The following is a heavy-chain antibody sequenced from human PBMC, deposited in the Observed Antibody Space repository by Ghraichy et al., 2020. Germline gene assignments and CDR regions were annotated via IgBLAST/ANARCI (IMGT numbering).Heavy chain of an antibody. Sequence: GGSLRLSCAASGFTFSSYGMHWVRQAPGKGLEWVAVISYDGSNKYDADSVKGRFTISRDNSKNTLYLQMNSLRAEDTAVYYCAKDGEVTGMSYMDVWGKGTTVTVSS. J-gene: IGHJ6*03. CDR3: AKDGEVTGMSYMDV. V-gene: IGHV3-30*18. D-gene: IGHD1-14*01. CDR2: ISYDGSNK. CDR1: GFTFSSYG.